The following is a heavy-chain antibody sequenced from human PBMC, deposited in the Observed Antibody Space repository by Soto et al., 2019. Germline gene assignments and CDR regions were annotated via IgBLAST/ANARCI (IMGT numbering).Heavy chain of an antibody. CDR2: IGHSGST. Sequence: SQTLSLTCAVYGGSFSGYYWSWIRQPPGQGLEWIGEIGHSGSTNYNPSLKSRVTISVDTSKTQFSLKLSSVTAADTAVYYGASSNRYYSDSSCYFDSWGQGTLVTVSS. CDR3: ASSNRYYSDSSCYFDS. J-gene: IGHJ4*02. V-gene: IGHV4-34*01. D-gene: IGHD3-22*01. CDR1: GGSFSGYY.